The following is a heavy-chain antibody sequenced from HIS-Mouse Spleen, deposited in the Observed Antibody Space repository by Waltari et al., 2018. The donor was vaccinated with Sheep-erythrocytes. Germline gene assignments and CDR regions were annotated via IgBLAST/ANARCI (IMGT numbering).Heavy chain of an antibody. CDR3: PRVASGASFDY. CDR1: SYS. CDR2: ISSRSSYI. V-gene: IGHV3-21*01. J-gene: IGHJ4*02. D-gene: IGHD1-26*01. Sequence: SYSMNRVRQAPGKGRAWASAISSRSSYIYYADSVKGRFTISSDNAKNALYLQMNSLRAEDTDVYYWPRVASGASFDYWGQGTLVTVSS.